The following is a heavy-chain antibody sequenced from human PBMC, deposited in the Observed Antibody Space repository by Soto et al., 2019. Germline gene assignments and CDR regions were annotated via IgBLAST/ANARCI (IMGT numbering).Heavy chain of an antibody. J-gene: IGHJ6*02. CDR3: AKKMGIAAFEYYGMDF. Sequence: PGGSLRLSCAASGFTFSSYGMHWVRQAPGKGLEWVAVISYDGSNKYYADSVKGRFTISRDNSKNTLYLQMNSLRAEDTAVYYCAKKMGIAAFEYYGMDFWGQGTTVTVSS. D-gene: IGHD6-13*01. CDR1: GFTFSSYG. V-gene: IGHV3-30*18. CDR2: ISYDGSNK.